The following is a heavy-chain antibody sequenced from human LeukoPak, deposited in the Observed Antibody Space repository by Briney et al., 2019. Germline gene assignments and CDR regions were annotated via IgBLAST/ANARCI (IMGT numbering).Heavy chain of an antibody. Sequence: GGSLRLSCAASGFTVSSNYMSWVRQAPGKGLEWVSLIDSGGSTYYAASVQGRFTISRDNSKNTMYLQMNSLRPEGTAVYCCARERELPYFEYWGQGTLVTVSS. V-gene: IGHV3-66*02. CDR3: ARERELPYFEY. CDR1: GFTVSSNY. D-gene: IGHD1-26*01. J-gene: IGHJ4*02. CDR2: IDSGGST.